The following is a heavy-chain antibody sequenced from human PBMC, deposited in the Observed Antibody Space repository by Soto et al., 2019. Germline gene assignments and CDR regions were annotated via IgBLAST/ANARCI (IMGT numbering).Heavy chain of an antibody. D-gene: IGHD2-21*01. CDR3: AIGFCGIRCYYFEY. Sequence: QVQLVQSGTEVKEPGASVKVTCKASGYTFTSYSIHWMRQAPGQGLEWMGIISPSDDRTTYSQKSQGRVTMTTETPTSTVYMELSSLVFDDAAVYHCAIGFCGIRCYYFEYWGQGTLIVVSS. J-gene: IGHJ4*02. CDR2: ISPSDDRT. V-gene: IGHV1-46*01. CDR1: GYTFTSYS.